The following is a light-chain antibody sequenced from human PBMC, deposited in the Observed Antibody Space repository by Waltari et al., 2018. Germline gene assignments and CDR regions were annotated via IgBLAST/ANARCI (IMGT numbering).Light chain of an antibody. J-gene: IGKJ5*01. Sequence: DIQMTQSPSSLSAFVGDTVTITCQASQDISNYLNWYQQKPAKAPKLLIYDASHLEAGVPSRFSGSGYGADFTFSINGLHPEDIATYYCQQFDNFPVTFGQGTRLEIK. CDR3: QQFDNFPVT. CDR1: QDISNY. CDR2: DAS. V-gene: IGKV1-33*01.